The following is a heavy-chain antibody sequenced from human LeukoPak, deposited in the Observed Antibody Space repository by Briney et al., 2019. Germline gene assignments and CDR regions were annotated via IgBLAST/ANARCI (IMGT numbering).Heavy chain of an antibody. CDR3: ARTYPGIAKAGTFDY. Sequence: GGSLRLSCAASGFTFSTYWMSWVRQAPGKGLEWVANINQDGSEEYYVDSVKGRFTISRDNAKNSLYLQMNSLRAGDTALYYCARTYPGIAKAGTFDYWGQGTLVTVSS. J-gene: IGHJ4*02. CDR2: INQDGSEE. CDR1: GFTFSTYW. V-gene: IGHV3-7*01. D-gene: IGHD6-19*01.